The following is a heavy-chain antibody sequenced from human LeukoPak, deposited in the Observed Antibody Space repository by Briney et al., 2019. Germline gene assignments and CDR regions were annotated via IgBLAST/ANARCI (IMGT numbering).Heavy chain of an antibody. J-gene: IGHJ4*02. CDR1: GFTFSDHY. CDR3: AMSFDY. CDR2: MYRGGGT. V-gene: IGHV3-69-1*01. Sequence: PGGSLRLSCAASGFTFSDHYMDWVRQAPGKGLEWVSVMYRGGGTYYADSVKGRFTISRDNAKNSLYLQMGSLRAEDTAVYYCAMSFDYWGQGTLVTVSS.